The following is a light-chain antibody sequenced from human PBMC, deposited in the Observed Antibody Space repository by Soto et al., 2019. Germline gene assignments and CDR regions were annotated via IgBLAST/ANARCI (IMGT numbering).Light chain of an antibody. CDR2: GNS. V-gene: IGLV1-40*01. CDR3: HSYDSSLRGSNVV. Sequence: QSVLTQPPSVSGAPGQRVTISCTGSSSNIGAGYDVHWYQQLPGTAPKLLIYGNSNRPSGVPDRFSGSKSGTSASLAITGLQDEDDADYYCHSYDSSLRGSNVVFGGGTKVTVL. CDR1: SSNIGAGYD. J-gene: IGLJ2*01.